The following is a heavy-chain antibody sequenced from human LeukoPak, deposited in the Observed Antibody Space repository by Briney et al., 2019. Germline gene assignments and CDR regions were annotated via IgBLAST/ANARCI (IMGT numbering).Heavy chain of an antibody. CDR1: GGSISSGDYY. J-gene: IGHJ4*02. D-gene: IGHD5-12*01. Sequence: SQTLSLTCTVSGGSISSGDYYWSWIRQPPGKGLEWLGYIYYSGSTYYNPSLKSRVTISVDTSKNQFSLKLSSVTAADTAVYYCASWPPFTWIGIDYWGQGTLVTVSS. CDR2: IYYSGST. CDR3: ASWPPFTWIGIDY. V-gene: IGHV4-30-4*01.